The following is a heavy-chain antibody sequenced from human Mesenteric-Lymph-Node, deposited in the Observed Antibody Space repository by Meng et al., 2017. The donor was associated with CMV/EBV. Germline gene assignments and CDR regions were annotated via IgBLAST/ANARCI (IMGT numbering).Heavy chain of an antibody. Sequence: LRLPCTVSGDSATSYNWSWIRQPPGQGLEWIGYIYYSGSTNYNPSLQSRVNMSVDTSKNQFSLKLNSVTAADTAVYYCARGLAGFHLDYWGQGTLVTVSS. CDR2: IYYSGST. V-gene: IGHV4-59*02. CDR1: GDSATSYN. D-gene: IGHD6-19*01. J-gene: IGHJ4*02. CDR3: ARGLAGFHLDY.